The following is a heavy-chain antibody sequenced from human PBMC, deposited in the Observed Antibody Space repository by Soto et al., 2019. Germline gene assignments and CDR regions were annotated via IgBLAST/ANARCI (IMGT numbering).Heavy chain of an antibody. J-gene: IGHJ6*03. Sequence: GGSLRLSCAASGFTFSSYGMHWVRQAPGKGLEWVAVIWYDGSNKYYADSVKGRFTISRNNSKNTLYLQMNSLRAEDTAVYYCARDAVRYCSSTSCYEGGEFEYYYYYMDVWGKGTTVTVSS. CDR1: GFTFSSYG. CDR3: ARDAVRYCSSTSCYEGGEFEYYYYYMDV. CDR2: IWYDGSNK. V-gene: IGHV3-33*01. D-gene: IGHD2-2*01.